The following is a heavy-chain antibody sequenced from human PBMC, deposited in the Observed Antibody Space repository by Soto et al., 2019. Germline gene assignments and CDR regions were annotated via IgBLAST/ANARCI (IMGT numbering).Heavy chain of an antibody. CDR3: ARDRLRFTGFDP. CDR2: IYYSGST. Sequence: SETLSLTCTVSGGSISSYYWSWIRQPPWKGLEWIGYIYYSGSTNYNPSLKSRVTISVDTSKNQFSLKLSSVTAADTAVYYCARDRLRFTGFDPWDQATPVTDSS. CDR1: GGSISSYY. V-gene: IGHV4-59*01. D-gene: IGHD3-3*01. J-gene: IGHJ5*02.